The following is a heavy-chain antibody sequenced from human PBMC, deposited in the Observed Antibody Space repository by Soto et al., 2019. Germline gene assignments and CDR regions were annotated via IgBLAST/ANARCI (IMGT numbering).Heavy chain of an antibody. CDR2: ISTFNGNT. CDR1: GYTFINYG. CDR3: TTENTGTRPTVALDF. D-gene: IGHD6-19*01. Sequence: QVQLVQSGGEVKKPGASVKVSCKTSGYTFINYGITWVRQAPGQGLEWMGWISTFNGNTNYAQKFQGRVTMTRDISTTTAYMELRTLRSDDTAMYYCTTENTGTRPTVALDFWGQGTLVTVSS. J-gene: IGHJ4*02. V-gene: IGHV1-18*04.